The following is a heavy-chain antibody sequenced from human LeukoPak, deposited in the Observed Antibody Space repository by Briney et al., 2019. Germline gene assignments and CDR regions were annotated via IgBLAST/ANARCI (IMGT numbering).Heavy chain of an antibody. V-gene: IGHV3-74*01. Sequence: PGGSLRLSCAASGFTFSSYWMHWVRQVPGKGLVWVLRITSEGSSTSYADSVKGRFTISRDNAKNTLYLQMNSLRAEDTAVHYCARGSSVVALDWGQGTLVTVSS. CDR1: GFTFSSYW. CDR3: ARGSSVVALD. D-gene: IGHD2-15*01. CDR2: ITSEGSST. J-gene: IGHJ4*02.